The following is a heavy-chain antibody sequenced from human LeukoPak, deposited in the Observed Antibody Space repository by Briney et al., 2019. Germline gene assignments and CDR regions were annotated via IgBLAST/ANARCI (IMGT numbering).Heavy chain of an antibody. CDR1: GYTFIHYF. J-gene: IGHJ4*02. D-gene: IGHD1-26*01. CDR3: ARDLSSTPNWELDY. CDR2: INSDSGGT. V-gene: IGHV1-2*06. Sequence: ASVKASCKASGYTFIHYFIHWVRQAPGQGLEWMGRINSDSGGTEYAQRSQGRVTMTRDTSITTVYMELLSLTFDDAAVYYCARDLSSTPNWELDYWGQGALVTVSS.